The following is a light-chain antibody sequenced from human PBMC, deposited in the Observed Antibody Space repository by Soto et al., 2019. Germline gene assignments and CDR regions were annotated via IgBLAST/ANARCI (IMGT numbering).Light chain of an antibody. CDR1: SGHSSYA. CDR2: LNSDGSH. V-gene: IGLV4-69*01. Sequence: QPVLTQSPSASASLGASVKLTCTLSSGHSSYAIAWHQQQPEKGPRYLMKLNSDGSHSKGDGIPDRVSGSSSGAERYLTISSLQSEDEADYYWQTWGTDIVVFGGGTKVTVL. J-gene: IGLJ2*01. CDR3: QTWGTDIVV.